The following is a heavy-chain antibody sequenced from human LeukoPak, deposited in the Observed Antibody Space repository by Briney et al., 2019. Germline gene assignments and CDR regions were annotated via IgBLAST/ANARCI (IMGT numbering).Heavy chain of an antibody. CDR1: GFTFSSYA. D-gene: IGHD5-18*01. Sequence: PGGSLRLSCAASGFTFSSYAVHWVRQAPGKGLEYVSAISSNGGSTYYANSVKGRFTISRDNSKNTLYLQMGSLRAEDMAVYYCAREGYSSTGYYYYMDVWGKGTTVNVPS. CDR2: ISSNGGST. J-gene: IGHJ6*03. V-gene: IGHV3-64*01. CDR3: AREGYSSTGYYYYMDV.